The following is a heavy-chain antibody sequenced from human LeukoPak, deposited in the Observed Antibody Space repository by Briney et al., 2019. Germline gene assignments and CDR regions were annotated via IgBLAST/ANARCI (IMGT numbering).Heavy chain of an antibody. CDR2: IKSDGITI. D-gene: IGHD1-1*01. V-gene: IGHV3-74*01. J-gene: IGHJ4*02. CDR3: LRDLNWSLDQ. CDR1: GFTFSNNM. Sequence: PGGSLRLSCAASGFTFSNNMVHWVRQAPGKGLVWVSRIKSDGITITYADSVTGRFTISRDNAKITLYLQMNSLRAEYTVVYYCLRDLNWSLDQSGQGTLVTVSS.